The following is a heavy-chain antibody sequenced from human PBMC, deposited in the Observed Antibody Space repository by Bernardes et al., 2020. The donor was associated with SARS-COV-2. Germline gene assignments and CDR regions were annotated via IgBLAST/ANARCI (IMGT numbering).Heavy chain of an antibody. D-gene: IGHD6-13*01. Sequence: GGSLRLSCAASGFTFSSYAMHWVRQAPGKGLEWVAVISYDGSNKYYADSVKGRFTISRDNSKNTLYLQMNSLRAEDTAVYYCASSWYSDYWGQGTLVTVSS. V-gene: IGHV3-30*04. CDR3: ASSWYSDY. J-gene: IGHJ4*02. CDR1: GFTFSSYA. CDR2: ISYDGSNK.